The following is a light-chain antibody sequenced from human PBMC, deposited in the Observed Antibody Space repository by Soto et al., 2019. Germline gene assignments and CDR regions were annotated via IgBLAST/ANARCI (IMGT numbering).Light chain of an antibody. V-gene: IGLV1-47*01. CDR2: RNN. CDR3: AAWDDSLSGHYV. CDR1: SSNIGSNY. Sequence: QAVVTQPPPASGTPGQRVTISCSGSSSNIGSNYVYWYQQLPGTAPKLLIYRNNQRPSGVPDRFSGSKSGTSASLAISGLRSEDEADYYCAAWDDSLSGHYVFGTGTQLTVL. J-gene: IGLJ1*01.